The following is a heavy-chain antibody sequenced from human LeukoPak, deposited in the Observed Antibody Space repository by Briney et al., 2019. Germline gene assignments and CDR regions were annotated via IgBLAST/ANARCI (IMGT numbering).Heavy chain of an antibody. V-gene: IGHV1-69*05. CDR2: IIPIFGTA. D-gene: IGHD5-18*01. Sequence: SVKVSCKASGGTFSSYAITWVRQAPGQGLEWMGRIIPIFGTANYAQKFQGRVTITTDESTSTAYMELSSLRSEDTAVYYCARVNTAYFDYWGQGTLVTVSS. CDR3: ARVNTAYFDY. J-gene: IGHJ4*02. CDR1: GGTFSSYA.